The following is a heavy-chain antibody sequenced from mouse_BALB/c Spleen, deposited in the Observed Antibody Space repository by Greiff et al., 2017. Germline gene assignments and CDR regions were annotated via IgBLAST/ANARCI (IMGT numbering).Heavy chain of an antibody. CDR2: INPSTGYT. CDR1: GYTFTSYW. J-gene: IGHJ2*01. Sequence: VQLQQSGAELAKPGASVKMSCKASGYTFTSYWMHWVKQRPGQGLEWIGYINPSTGYTEYNQKFKDKATLTADKSSSTAYMQLSSLTSEDSAVYYCARSGITTVVVPFDYWGQGTTLTVSS. CDR3: ARSGITTVVVPFDY. D-gene: IGHD1-1*01. V-gene: IGHV1-7*01.